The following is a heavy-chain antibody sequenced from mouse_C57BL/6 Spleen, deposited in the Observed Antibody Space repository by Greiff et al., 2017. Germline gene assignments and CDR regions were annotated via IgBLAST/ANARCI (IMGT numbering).Heavy chain of an antibody. V-gene: IGHV5-17*01. D-gene: IGHD1-2*01. Sequence: EVQGVESGGGLVKPGGSLKLSCAASGFTFSDYGMHWVRQAPEKGLEWVAYISSGSSTIYYADTVKGRFTLSRDNAKNTLFLQMTRLRSEDTAMYCCARGLITTSYYFDDWGQGTTLTVSS. CDR3: ARGLITTSYYFDD. CDR1: GFTFSDYG. CDR2: ISSGSSTI. J-gene: IGHJ2*01.